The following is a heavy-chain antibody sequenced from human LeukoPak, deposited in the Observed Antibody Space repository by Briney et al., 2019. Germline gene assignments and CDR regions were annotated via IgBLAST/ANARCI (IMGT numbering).Heavy chain of an antibody. CDR1: GFPFIEYS. V-gene: IGHV3-48*01. J-gene: IGHJ4*02. Sequence: PGGSLSLSCTAPGFPFIEYSMNWVRQAPGKGLEWISYIGIDSGNTKYADSVRGRFTISADKAKNSLHLQMNSLRVEDTAVYYCARDHNYAFDNWGQGTLVSVAS. CDR2: IGIDSGNT. CDR3: ARDHNYAFDN. D-gene: IGHD1-1*01.